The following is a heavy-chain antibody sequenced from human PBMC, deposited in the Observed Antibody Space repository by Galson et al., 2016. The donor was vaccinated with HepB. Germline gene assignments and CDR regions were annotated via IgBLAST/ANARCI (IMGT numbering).Heavy chain of an antibody. CDR3: ARDLAGAPDH. Sequence: SLRLSCAASGFILSSYWMHWVRQVPGKGPQWVSRINDNDGSFTDYADSVRGRFTISRDNAKNTLYLQMNNLRAEYTAVYYCARDLAGAPDHWCQGTLVTVSS. CDR1: GFILSSYW. J-gene: IGHJ5*02. CDR2: INDNDGSFT. V-gene: IGHV3-74*01. D-gene: IGHD1-26*01.